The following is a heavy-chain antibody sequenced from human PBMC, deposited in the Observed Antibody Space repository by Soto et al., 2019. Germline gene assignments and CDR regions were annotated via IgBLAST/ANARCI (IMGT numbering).Heavy chain of an antibody. CDR3: ARHQDTYDIVVVPDAIRGQEGGDY. Sequence: SETLSLTCTVSGGSISSSSYYWGWIRQPPGKGLEWIGSIYYSGSTYYNPSLKSRVTISVDTSKNQFSLKLSSVTAADTAVYYCARHQDTYDIVVVPDAIRGQEGGDYWGQGTLVTVSS. J-gene: IGHJ4*02. CDR2: IYYSGST. CDR1: GGSISSSSYY. D-gene: IGHD2-2*02. V-gene: IGHV4-39*01.